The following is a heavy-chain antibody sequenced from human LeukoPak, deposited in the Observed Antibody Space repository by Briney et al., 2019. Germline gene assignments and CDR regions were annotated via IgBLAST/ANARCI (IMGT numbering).Heavy chain of an antibody. D-gene: IGHD6-13*01. CDR1: GGSIMSYY. J-gene: IGHJ4*02. CDR2: IYSSGST. CDR3: ARDGGLSWNFDY. Sequence: SETLSLTCTVSGGSIMSYYWSWIRQPAGKGLEWIGRIYSSGSTNSNPSLKSRVTMSVDTSKNQFSLKLSSVTAADTAVYYCARDGGLSWNFDYWSQGTLVTVSS. V-gene: IGHV4-4*07.